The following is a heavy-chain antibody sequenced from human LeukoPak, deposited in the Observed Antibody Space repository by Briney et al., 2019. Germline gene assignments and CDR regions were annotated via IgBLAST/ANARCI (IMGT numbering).Heavy chain of an antibody. CDR1: GGSISSYY. Sequence: SETLSLTCTVSGGSISSYYWSWIRQPPGKGLEWIGYIYYSGSTNYNPSLKSRVAISVDTSKNQFSLKLSSVTAADTAVYYCARGGGLRLGELSFDPWGQGTLVTVSS. CDR2: IYYSGST. J-gene: IGHJ5*02. V-gene: IGHV4-59*01. CDR3: ARGGGLRLGELSFDP. D-gene: IGHD3-16*02.